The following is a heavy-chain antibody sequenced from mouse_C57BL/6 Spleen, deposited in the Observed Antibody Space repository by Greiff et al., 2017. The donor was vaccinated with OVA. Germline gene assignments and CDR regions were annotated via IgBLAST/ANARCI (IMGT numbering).Heavy chain of an antibody. V-gene: IGHV5-9*01. CDR1: GFTFSSYT. CDR2: ISGGGGNP. D-gene: IGHD1-1*01. CDR3: ARLTTVRGYCDY. J-gene: IGHJ2*01. Sequence: EVKLMESGGGLVKPGGSLKLSCAASGFTFSSYTMSWVRQTPEKRLEWVATISGGGGNPYYPDSVKGRFTMSRDNAKNTLYLQMSSLRSEDTALYYWARLTTVRGYCDYWGQGTTLTVSS.